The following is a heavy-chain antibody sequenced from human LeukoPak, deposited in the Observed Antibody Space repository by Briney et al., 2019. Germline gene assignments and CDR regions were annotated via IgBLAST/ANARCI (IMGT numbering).Heavy chain of an antibody. CDR2: TYYRSKWYN. Sequence: SQTLSLTCAISGDSVSSNSAAWNWIRQSPSRGLEWLGRTYYRSKWYNDYAVSVKSRITINPDTSKNQLSLQLNSVTPEDTAVYYCARDLLSVAGISYYYGMDVWGQGTTVTVSS. CDR3: ARDLLSVAGISYYYGMDV. D-gene: IGHD6-19*01. J-gene: IGHJ6*02. V-gene: IGHV6-1*01. CDR1: GDSVSSNSAA.